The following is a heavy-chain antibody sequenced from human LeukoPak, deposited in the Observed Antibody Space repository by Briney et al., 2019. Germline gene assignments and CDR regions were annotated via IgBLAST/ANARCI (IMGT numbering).Heavy chain of an antibody. CDR2: IYPGDSDT. J-gene: IGHJ5*02. D-gene: IGHD5-12*01. Sequence: GESLKISCKGSGYSFTSYWIGWARQMPGKGLEWMGIIYPGDSDTRYSPSFQGQVTISADKSISTAYLQWSSLKASDTAMYYCARQQTYSGYDSDWFDPWGQGTLVTVSS. V-gene: IGHV5-51*01. CDR1: GYSFTSYW. CDR3: ARQQTYSGYDSDWFDP.